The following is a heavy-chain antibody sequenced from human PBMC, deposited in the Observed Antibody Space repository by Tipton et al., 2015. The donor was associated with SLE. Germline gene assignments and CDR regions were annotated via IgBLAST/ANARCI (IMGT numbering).Heavy chain of an antibody. CDR3: ARGPELGSSWDLYWYFDL. CDR2: ISSSGSTI. J-gene: IGHJ2*01. D-gene: IGHD6-13*01. V-gene: IGHV3-48*03. Sequence: GSLRLSCAASGFTFSSYEMNWVRQAPGKGLEWVSYISSSGSTIYYADSVKGRFAISRDNSKNTLYLQMNSLRAEDTAVYYCARGPELGSSWDLYWYFDLWGRGSLVTVSS. CDR1: GFTFSSYE.